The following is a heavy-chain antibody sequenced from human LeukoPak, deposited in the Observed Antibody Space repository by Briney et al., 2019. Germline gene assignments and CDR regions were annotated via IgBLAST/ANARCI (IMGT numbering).Heavy chain of an antibody. D-gene: IGHD6-13*01. V-gene: IGHV5-51*01. Sequence: GESLKISCKGSGYSFTTHWIAWVRQMPGKGLEWMGIIYPGDSYTKYSPAFQGQVTISADKSVTTAYLQWSSLKASDTAIYYCARLGVAAAGPLGPLWDWGQGTLVTVSS. CDR3: ARLGVAAAGPLGPLWD. J-gene: IGHJ4*02. CDR2: IYPGDSYT. CDR1: GYSFTTHW.